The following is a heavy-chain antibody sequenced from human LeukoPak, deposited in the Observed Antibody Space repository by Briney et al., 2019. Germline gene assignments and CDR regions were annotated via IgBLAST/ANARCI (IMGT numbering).Heavy chain of an antibody. CDR1: RFTFSSYS. CDR2: ISSSSSYI. D-gene: IGHD6-13*01. J-gene: IGHJ6*02. V-gene: IGHV3-21*01. CDR3: ARDLEGNSSSWYFHYYYYYGMDV. Sequence: GGSLKLSCAASRFTFSSYSMNWVRQAPGKGLEWVSSISSSSSYIYYADSVKGRFTISRDNAKNSLYLQMNSLRAEDTAVYYCARDLEGNSSSWYFHYYYYYGMDVWGQGTTVTVSS.